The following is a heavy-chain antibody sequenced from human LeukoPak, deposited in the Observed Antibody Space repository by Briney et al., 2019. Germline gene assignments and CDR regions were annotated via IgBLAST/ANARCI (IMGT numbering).Heavy chain of an antibody. D-gene: IGHD7-27*01. CDR2: ISGSGGST. Sequence: PGGSLRLSCAASGFTFSSYAMSWVRQAPGEGLEWVSAISGSGGSTYYADSVKGRFTISRDNSKNTLYLQMNSLRAEDTAVYYCARVLRNWGSRVDYFDYWGQGTLVTVSS. CDR1: GFTFSSYA. J-gene: IGHJ4*02. V-gene: IGHV3-23*01. CDR3: ARVLRNWGSRVDYFDY.